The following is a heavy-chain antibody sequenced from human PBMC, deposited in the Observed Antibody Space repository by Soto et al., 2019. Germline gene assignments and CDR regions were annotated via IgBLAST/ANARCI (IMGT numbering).Heavy chain of an antibody. J-gene: IGHJ4*02. CDR2: IWYAGSNK. Sequence: QVQLVESGGGVVQPGRSLRLSCAASGFTFSSYGMHWVRQAPGKGLEWVAVIWYAGSNKYYADSVKGRFTISRDNSKNTMYLQMNSLRAEDTAVYYCARSPRGYSYAPDYWGQGTLVTVSS. CDR1: GFTFSSYG. D-gene: IGHD5-18*01. V-gene: IGHV3-33*01. CDR3: ARSPRGYSYAPDY.